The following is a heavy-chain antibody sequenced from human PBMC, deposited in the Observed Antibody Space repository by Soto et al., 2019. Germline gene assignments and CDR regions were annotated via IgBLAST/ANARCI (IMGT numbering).Heavy chain of an antibody. CDR3: PTDPVAMIVVVPSSG. J-gene: IGHJ4*02. Sequence: EVQLVESGGGLVKPGGSLRLSCAASGFTFSNAWMNWVRQAPGKGLEWVGRIKSKTDGGTTDYAAPVKGRFTISRDDSKNTLYLQMNSLKTEDTAVYYWPTDPVAMIVVVPSSGWGQGTLVTVSS. CDR2: IKSKTDGGTT. D-gene: IGHD3-22*01. V-gene: IGHV3-15*07. CDR1: GFTFSNAW.